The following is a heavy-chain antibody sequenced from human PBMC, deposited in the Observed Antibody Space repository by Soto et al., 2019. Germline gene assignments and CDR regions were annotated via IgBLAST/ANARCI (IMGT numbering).Heavy chain of an antibody. J-gene: IGHJ4*02. CDR2: ISYDGSNK. CDR3: ASTSGYDAYYFDY. CDR1: GFTFSSYG. D-gene: IGHD5-12*01. V-gene: IGHV3-30*03. Sequence: SLRLSCAASGFTFSSYGMHWVRQAPGKGLEWVAVISYDGSNKYYADSVKGRFTISRDNSKNTLYLQMNSLRAEDTAVYYCASTSGYDAYYFDYWGQGTLVTVSS.